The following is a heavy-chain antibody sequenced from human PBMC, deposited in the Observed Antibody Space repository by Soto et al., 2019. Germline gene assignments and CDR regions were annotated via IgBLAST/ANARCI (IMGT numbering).Heavy chain of an antibody. V-gene: IGHV3-23*01. CDR1: GFTFSSYA. CDR3: AKKTGTYYYYYGMDV. CDR2: ISGSGGST. Sequence: GGSLRLSCAASGFTFSSYAMSWARQAPGKGLEWVSAISGSGGSTYYADSVKGRFTISRDNSKNTLYLQMNSLRAEDTAVYYCAKKTGTYYYYYGMDVWGQGTTVTVSS. D-gene: IGHD1-1*01. J-gene: IGHJ6*02.